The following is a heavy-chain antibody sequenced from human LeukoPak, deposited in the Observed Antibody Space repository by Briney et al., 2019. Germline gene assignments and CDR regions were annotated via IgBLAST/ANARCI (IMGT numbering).Heavy chain of an antibody. CDR3: ARHIKTYYYDSSGYSGRSFLDY. Sequence: GSLRLSCAASGFTFSSYAMSWVRQPPGKGLEWIGSIYYSGSTYFNPSLKSRVTISVDTSKNQFSLKLSSVTAADTAVYYCARHIKTYYYDSSGYSGRSFLDYWGQGTLVTVSS. CDR1: GFTFSSYA. CDR2: IYYSGST. J-gene: IGHJ4*02. V-gene: IGHV4-39*01. D-gene: IGHD3-22*01.